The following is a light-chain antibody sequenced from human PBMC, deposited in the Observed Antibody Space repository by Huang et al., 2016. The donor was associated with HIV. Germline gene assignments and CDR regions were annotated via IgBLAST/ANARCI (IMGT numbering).Light chain of an antibody. CDR2: GAS. Sequence: EIVLTQSPGTLSLSPGERATLSCRASQSVSSTFLAWYQQKPGQAPRLLIYGASNRATGIPDWFSGSGSGTYFTLTISRLEPEDYAVYHCQQYDSSTMYTFGQGTKLEIK. V-gene: IGKV3-20*01. CDR3: QQYDSSTMYT. J-gene: IGKJ2*01. CDR1: QSVSSTF.